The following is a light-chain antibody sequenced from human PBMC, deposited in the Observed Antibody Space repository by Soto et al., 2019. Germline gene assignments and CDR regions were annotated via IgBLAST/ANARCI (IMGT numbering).Light chain of an antibody. V-gene: IGKV1-39*01. CDR2: GAS. J-gene: IGKJ1*01. CDR3: QQIYAAPVT. Sequence: DIPMTQSPSSLSASVGDRVTITCRASQSIHSCLNWYQQKPGKAPKLLIYGASNLQSGVPSRFSGSESGTDFILTISSLQPEDFATYYCQQIYAAPVTFGQGTKVEIK. CDR1: QSIHSC.